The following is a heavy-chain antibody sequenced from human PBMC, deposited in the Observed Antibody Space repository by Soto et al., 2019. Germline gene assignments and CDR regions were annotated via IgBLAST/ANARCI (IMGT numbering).Heavy chain of an antibody. J-gene: IGHJ6*02. CDR3: ARDQGGSRDYYYYGMDV. CDR1: GGSISSGGYY. Sequence: SETLSLTCTVSGGSISSGGYYWSWIRQHPGKGLEWIGYIYYSGSTYYNPSLKSRVTISVDTSKNQFSLKLSSVTAADTAVYYCARDQGGSRDYYYYGMDVWGQGTTVTVSS. D-gene: IGHD3-16*01. V-gene: IGHV4-31*03. CDR2: IYYSGST.